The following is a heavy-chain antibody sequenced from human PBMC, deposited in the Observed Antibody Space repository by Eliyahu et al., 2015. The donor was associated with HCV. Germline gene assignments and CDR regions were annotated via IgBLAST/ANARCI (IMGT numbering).Heavy chain of an antibody. CDR2: IIPVFGKA. V-gene: IGHV1-69*18. CDR3: ARDWEQRVAFY. J-gene: IGHJ4*02. Sequence: QVQLVQSGAEXRKPGSSVKVSCKASXGKFSTYGTNWVRQAPGQGLEWMGTIIPVFGKANYAQKFQGRVTITADESTSTVYMDLNGLRSDDTAVYYCARDWEQRVAFYWGQGTLVTVSS. D-gene: IGHD6-25*01. CDR1: XGKFSTYG.